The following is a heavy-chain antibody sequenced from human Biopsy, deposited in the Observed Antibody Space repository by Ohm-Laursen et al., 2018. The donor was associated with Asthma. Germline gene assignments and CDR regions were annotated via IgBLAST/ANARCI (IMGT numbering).Heavy chain of an antibody. D-gene: IGHD2-15*01. V-gene: IGHV4-59*11. CDR1: GGSIRSHD. CDR2: VSLTGST. CDR3: ARLADCSGGACYSYGWFDP. J-gene: IGHJ5*02. Sequence: TLSLTCTVSGGSIRSHDWTWIRLPPAKGMEYIGDVSLTGSTNYNPSLKSRVTMSLDTSKSQFSLMLTSVTTADTAGYYCARLADCSGGACYSYGWFDPWGQGTRVTVSS.